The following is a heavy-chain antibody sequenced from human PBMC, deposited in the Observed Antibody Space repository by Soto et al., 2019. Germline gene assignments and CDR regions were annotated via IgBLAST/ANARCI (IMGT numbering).Heavy chain of an antibody. J-gene: IGHJ4*02. V-gene: IGHV4-34*01. CDR3: ARGQDGVVATH. Sequence: QVQLQQWGAGLLKPSESLSLNCAVTGGSLSGYYWSWIRQPPGKGLEWIGEVKDGGHTNYSPSLRGRVTISSDTSNNQVSLRLNSVTAADTGLYYCARGQDGVVATHWDQGSLVTVSS. CDR1: GGSLSGYY. D-gene: IGHD5-12*01. CDR2: VKDGGHT.